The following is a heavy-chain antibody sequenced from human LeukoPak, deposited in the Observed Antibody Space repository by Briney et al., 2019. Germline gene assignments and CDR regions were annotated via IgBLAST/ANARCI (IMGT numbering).Heavy chain of an antibody. CDR2: ISPYNGNT. V-gene: IGHV1-18*01. CDR3: ARDPDDYGDPGDYDFDY. Sequence: GASVKVSCKASGYTFTSYGISWVRQAPGQGLEWMGWISPYNGNTNYAQKLQGRVTMTTDTSTSTAYMELRSLRSDDTAAYYCARDPDDYGDPGDYDFDYWGQGTLVTVSS. CDR1: GYTFTSYG. J-gene: IGHJ4*02. D-gene: IGHD4-17*01.